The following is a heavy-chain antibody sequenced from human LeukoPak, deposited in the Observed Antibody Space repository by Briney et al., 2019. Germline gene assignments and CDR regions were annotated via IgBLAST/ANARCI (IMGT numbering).Heavy chain of an antibody. CDR3: ARDHCSGGSCYWPFDP. CDR2: INPNSGGT. J-gene: IGHJ5*02. D-gene: IGHD2-15*01. CDR1: GYTFTGYY. Sequence: ASVKVSCTASGYTFTGYYMRWVRQAPGQGLEWMGWINPNSGGTNYAQKFQGRVTMTRDTSISTAYMELSRLRADDTAVYYCARDHCSGGSCYWPFDPWGQGTLVTVSS. V-gene: IGHV1-2*02.